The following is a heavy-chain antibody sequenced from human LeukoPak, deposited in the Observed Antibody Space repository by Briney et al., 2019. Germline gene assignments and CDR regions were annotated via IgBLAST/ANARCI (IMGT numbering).Heavy chain of an antibody. Sequence: SETLSLTCTVSGGSISSGGYYWSWIRQPPGKGLEWIGYIYHSGSTYYNPSLKSRVTISLDRSKNQFSLKLSSVTAADTAVYYCARGGVVVPAAINAFDIWGQGTMVTVSS. V-gene: IGHV4-30-2*01. CDR3: ARGGVVVPAAINAFDI. D-gene: IGHD2-2*01. CDR1: GGSISSGGYY. J-gene: IGHJ3*02. CDR2: IYHSGST.